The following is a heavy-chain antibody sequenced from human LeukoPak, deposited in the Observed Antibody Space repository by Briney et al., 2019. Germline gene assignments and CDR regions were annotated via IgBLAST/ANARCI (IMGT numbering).Heavy chain of an antibody. CDR1: GYTFTSYE. J-gene: IGHJ5*02. CDR2: MNPNSGNT. CDR3: ARARIAAPLFDP. Sequence: AALKVSCMASGYTFTSYEINWVRQATGQGLEWMGWMNPNSGNTGYAQKFQGRVTMTRNTSISTAYMELSSLRSEDTAVYYCARARIAAPLFDPWGQGTLVTVSS. V-gene: IGHV1-8*01. D-gene: IGHD6-6*01.